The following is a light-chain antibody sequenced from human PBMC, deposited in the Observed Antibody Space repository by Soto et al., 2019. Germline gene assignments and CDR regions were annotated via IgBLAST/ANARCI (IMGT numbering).Light chain of an antibody. Sequence: DIVMTQSPATLSVSPGERTTLSCRASQTISSDLAWYQQTPGQAPRLLVYGASSRATGVPARFSGSGSGIEFTLTISSLQSEDLAVYYCQQYNKWPGTFGQGTKVDIK. CDR3: QQYNKWPGT. CDR2: GAS. V-gene: IGKV3-15*01. CDR1: QTISSD. J-gene: IGKJ2*01.